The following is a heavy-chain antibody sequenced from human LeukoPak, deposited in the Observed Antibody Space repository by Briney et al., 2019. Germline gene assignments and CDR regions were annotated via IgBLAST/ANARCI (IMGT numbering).Heavy chain of an antibody. D-gene: IGHD3-3*01. CDR1: GYTFTGYY. V-gene: IGHV1-2*02. CDR3: ARPDYDFWSGTFDP. CDR2: INPNSGGT. Sequence: ASVKVSCKASGYTFTGYYMHWVRQAPGQGLEWMGWINPNSGGTNFAQKFQGRVTMTRDTSISTAYMELSRLRSDDTAVYYCARPDYDFWSGTFDPWAREPWSPSPQ. J-gene: IGHJ5*02.